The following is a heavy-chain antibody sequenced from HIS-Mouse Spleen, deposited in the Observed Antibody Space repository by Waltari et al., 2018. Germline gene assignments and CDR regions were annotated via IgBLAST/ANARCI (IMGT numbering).Heavy chain of an antibody. J-gene: IGHJ2*01. Sequence: QLQLQESGPGLVKPSETLSLTCTVSCGSISRSSYYLGRIRQPPGKGLEWIGSIYYSGSTYYNPSLKSRVTISVDTSKNQFSLKLSSVTAADTAVYYCAREIPYSSSWYDWYFDLWGRGTLVTVSS. CDR1: CGSISRSSYY. D-gene: IGHD6-13*01. V-gene: IGHV4-39*07. CDR3: AREIPYSSSWYDWYFDL. CDR2: IYYSGST.